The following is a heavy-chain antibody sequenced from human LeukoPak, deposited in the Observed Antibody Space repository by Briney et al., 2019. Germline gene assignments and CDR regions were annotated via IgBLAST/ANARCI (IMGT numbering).Heavy chain of an antibody. CDR3: ATDYITIFGVGIDY. Sequence: GATVKISCKASGYTFTDYYMHWVQQAPGKGLEWVGRVDPEDGETIYAEKFQGRVAITADTSTDTAYMELSSLRSEDTAVYYCATDYITIFGVGIDYWGQGTLVTVSS. J-gene: IGHJ4*02. V-gene: IGHV1-69-2*01. CDR1: GYTFTDYY. D-gene: IGHD3-3*01. CDR2: VDPEDGET.